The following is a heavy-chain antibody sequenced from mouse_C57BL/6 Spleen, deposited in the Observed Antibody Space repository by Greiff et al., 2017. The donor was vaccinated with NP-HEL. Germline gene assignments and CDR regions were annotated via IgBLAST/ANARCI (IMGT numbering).Heavy chain of an antibody. V-gene: IGHV1-54*01. Sequence: QVQLQQSGAELVRPGTSVKVSCKASGYAFTNYLIEWVKQRPGQGLEWIGVINPGSGGTNYNEKFKGKATLTADKSSSTAYMQLSILTSEDSAVYFCSRYFEHEGLAYWGQGTLVTVSA. J-gene: IGHJ3*01. CDR1: GYAFTNYL. CDR2: INPGSGGT. CDR3: SRYFEHEGLAY.